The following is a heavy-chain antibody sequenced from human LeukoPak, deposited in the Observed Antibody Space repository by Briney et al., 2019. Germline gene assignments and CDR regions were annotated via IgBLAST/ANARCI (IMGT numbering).Heavy chain of an antibody. CDR1: GFTFSDYY. CDR2: ISSSSSYT. Sequence: GGSLRLSCAASGFTFSDYYMIWIRQAPGKGLEWVSYISSSSSYTKYADSVKGRFTISRDNAKNSLYLQMNSLRAEDTAVYYCARALYSSGWYNDGYWGQGTLVTVSS. CDR3: ARALYSSGWYNDGY. J-gene: IGHJ4*02. D-gene: IGHD6-19*01. V-gene: IGHV3-11*06.